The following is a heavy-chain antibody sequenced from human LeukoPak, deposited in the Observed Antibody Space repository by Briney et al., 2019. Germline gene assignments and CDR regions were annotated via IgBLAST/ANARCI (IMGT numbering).Heavy chain of an antibody. V-gene: IGHV1-46*02. CDR1: GYSFNSHH. CDR2: KFSHDGST. Sequence: ASVKVSCKTSGYSFNSHHVHWVRQAPGQGLEWMGVKFSHDGSTSTAQKFQGRVTLTRDTSTSTVGMELSSLRSEDTAVYYCARDSGNFHYDMDVWGQGTTVIVFS. J-gene: IGHJ6*02. D-gene: IGHD3-10*01. CDR3: ARDSGNFHYDMDV.